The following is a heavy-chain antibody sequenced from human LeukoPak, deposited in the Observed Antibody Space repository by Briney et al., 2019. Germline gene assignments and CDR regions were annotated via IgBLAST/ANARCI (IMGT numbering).Heavy chain of an antibody. CDR2: IYYSGST. Sequence: PSETLSLTCTVSGGSISSYYWSWIRQPPGKGLEWIGYIYYSGSTNYNPSLKSRVTISVDTSKNQFSLKLSSVTAADTAVYYCARVTYDFWSGYYTTIVFDIWGQGTMVTVSS. CDR3: ARVTYDFWSGYYTTIVFDI. CDR1: GGSISSYY. V-gene: IGHV4-59*01. D-gene: IGHD3-3*01. J-gene: IGHJ3*02.